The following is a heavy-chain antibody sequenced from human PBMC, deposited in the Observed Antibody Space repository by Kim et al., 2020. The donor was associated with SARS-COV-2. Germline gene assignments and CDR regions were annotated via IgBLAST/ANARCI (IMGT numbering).Heavy chain of an antibody. D-gene: IGHD3-3*01. J-gene: IGHJ3*02. CDR3: ARVEGITIFGVVIIGAFDI. CDR2: IYYSGST. Sequence: SETLSLTCTVSGGSISSGGYYWSWIRQHPGKGLEWIGYIYYSGSTYYNPSLKSRVTISVDTSKNQFSLKLSSVTDADTAVYYCARVEGITIFGVVIIGAFDIWGQGTMVTVSS. V-gene: IGHV4-31*03. CDR1: GGSISSGGYY.